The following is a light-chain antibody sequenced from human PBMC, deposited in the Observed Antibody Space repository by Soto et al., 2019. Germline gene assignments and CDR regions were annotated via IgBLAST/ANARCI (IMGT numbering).Light chain of an antibody. CDR2: DAS. J-gene: IGKJ4*01. CDR3: QQRSNWPLT. CDR1: QSVSSY. Sequence: EIVLTQSPATLSLSPGERATLSCRASQSVSSYLAWYQQKPGQAPRLLIYDASNRATGIPARFSGSGSGTDFTLTTRSLEPEHFAVYYCQQRSNWPLTFAGATKVAIK. V-gene: IGKV3-11*01.